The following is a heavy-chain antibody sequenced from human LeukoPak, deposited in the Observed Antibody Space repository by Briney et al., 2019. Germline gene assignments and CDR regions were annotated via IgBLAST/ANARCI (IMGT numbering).Heavy chain of an antibody. D-gene: IGHD3-10*01. J-gene: IGHJ4*02. CDR3: TTDLGTYYHGSQRLIPIDY. V-gene: IGHV3-15*01. CDR1: GFTFTNAW. Sequence: GGSLRLSCADSGFTFTNAWMSWVRQAPGKGLEWTGRIKSKTDGETTNYAEPVRGRFTISRDDSKSAVYLQMNSLKIEDTAVYYCTTDLGTYYHGSQRLIPIDYWGQGTLVTVSS. CDR2: IKSKTDGETT.